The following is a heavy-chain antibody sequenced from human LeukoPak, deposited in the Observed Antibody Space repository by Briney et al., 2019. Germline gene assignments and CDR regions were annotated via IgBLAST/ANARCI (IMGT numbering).Heavy chain of an antibody. V-gene: IGHV3-21*01. CDR3: ARDLYGSGRYQRDY. CDR2: ISSSSSNI. CDR1: GFTFSSYS. Sequence: KPGGSLRLSCAASGFTFSSYSMNWVRQGPGKGLEWVSSISSSSSNIYYADSVKGRFTISRDNAKNSLYLQMNSLRAEDTAVYYCARDLYGSGRYQRDYWGQGTLVTASS. D-gene: IGHD3-10*01. J-gene: IGHJ4*02.